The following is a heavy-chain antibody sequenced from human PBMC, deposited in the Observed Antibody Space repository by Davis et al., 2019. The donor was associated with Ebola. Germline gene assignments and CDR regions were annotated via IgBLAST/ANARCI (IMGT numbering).Heavy chain of an antibody. J-gene: IGHJ5*02. V-gene: IGHV4-34*01. D-gene: IGHD3-22*01. Sequence: MPSETLSLTCAVYGGSFSGYYWSWIHQPPGKGLEWIGEINHSGRTNYNPSLKSRVTISVDTSKNQFSLKMSSVTAADTAVYYCAREGRSGYSNWFDPWGQGTLVTVSS. CDR3: AREGRSGYSNWFDP. CDR2: INHSGRT. CDR1: GGSFSGYY.